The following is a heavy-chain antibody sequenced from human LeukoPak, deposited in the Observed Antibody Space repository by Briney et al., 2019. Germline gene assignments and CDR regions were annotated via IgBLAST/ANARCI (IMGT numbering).Heavy chain of an antibody. CDR3: ARQGRYGGYFRLPNTEYYFDY. Sequence: GESLKISCKGSGYSFTNYWIGWVRQMPGKGLEWMWIIYPGDSDTRYSPSFQGQVTISADKSISTAYLQWSSLKASDTAMYYCARQGRYGGYFRLPNTEYYFDYWGQGTLVTVSS. J-gene: IGHJ4*02. V-gene: IGHV5-51*01. CDR1: GYSFTNYW. D-gene: IGHD5-12*01. CDR2: IYPGDSDT.